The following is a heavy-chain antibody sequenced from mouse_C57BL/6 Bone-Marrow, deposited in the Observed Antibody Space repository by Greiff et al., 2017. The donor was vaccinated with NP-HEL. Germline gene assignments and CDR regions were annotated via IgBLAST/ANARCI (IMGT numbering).Heavy chain of an antibody. V-gene: IGHV10-1*01. D-gene: IGHD1-1*01. J-gene: IGHJ4*01. CDR3: VRILTAMDY. CDR1: GFSFNTYA. CDR2: IRSKSNNYAT. Sequence: EVKLMESGGGLVQPKGSLKLSCAASGFSFNTYAMNWVRQAPGKGLEWVARIRSKSNNYATYYADSVKDRFTISRDDSESMLYLQMNNLKTEDTAMYYCVRILTAMDYWGQGTSVTVSS.